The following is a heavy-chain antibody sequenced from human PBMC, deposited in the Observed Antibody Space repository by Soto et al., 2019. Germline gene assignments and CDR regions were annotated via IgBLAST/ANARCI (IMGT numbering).Heavy chain of an antibody. CDR3: ARESGGATATLDYYYFYMDV. Sequence: QVQLVQSGAEVRKPGASVTVSCRSSGDSFNGYYIHWVRQAPGQGFEWMGWINPNGGVTKYAQKFQGWVSMTRDTSIMTVYMQLSRLRSDDTAVYYCARESGGATATLDYYYFYMDVWGTGTTVTVSS. CDR2: INPNGGVT. J-gene: IGHJ6*03. CDR1: GDSFNGYY. D-gene: IGHD5-12*01. V-gene: IGHV1-2*04.